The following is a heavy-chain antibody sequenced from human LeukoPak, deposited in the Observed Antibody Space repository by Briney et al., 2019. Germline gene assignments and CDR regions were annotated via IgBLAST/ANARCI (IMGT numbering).Heavy chain of an antibody. J-gene: IGHJ4*02. Sequence: RPSETLSLTCTASGVSTTNGINYWAWIRQPPGKGLEGFGRVHNVGSTYNNLSLRSRVTMSIDTSKNQFSLRLNSVTAADTAVYYCARHAEYNSGWHFYLDHWGQGILVTVSS. CDR2: VHNVGST. CDR3: ARHAEYNSGWHFYLDH. CDR1: GVSTTNGINY. D-gene: IGHD6-19*01. V-gene: IGHV4-39*01.